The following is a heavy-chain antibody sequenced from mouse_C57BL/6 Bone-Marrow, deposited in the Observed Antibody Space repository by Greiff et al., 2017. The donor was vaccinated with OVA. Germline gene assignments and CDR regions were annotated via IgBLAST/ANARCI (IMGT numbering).Heavy chain of an antibody. D-gene: IGHD1-1*01. CDR3: ARNYYGSSRYFDV. V-gene: IGHV5-17*01. J-gene: IGHJ1*03. Sequence: EVKLVESGGGLVKPGGSLKLSCAASGFTFSDYGMHWVRQAPEKGLEWVAYLSSGSSTIYDADTVKGRFTISRDNAKNTLVLQMTSLRAEDTARYYCARNYYGSSRYFDVWGTGTTVTVSS. CDR2: LSSGSSTI. CDR1: GFTFSDYG.